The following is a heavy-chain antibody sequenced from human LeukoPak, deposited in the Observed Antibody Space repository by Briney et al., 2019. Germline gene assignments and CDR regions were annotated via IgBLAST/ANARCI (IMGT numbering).Heavy chain of an antibody. V-gene: IGHV3-30*02. CDR2: IRYDGSNK. CDR1: GFTFSSYG. J-gene: IGHJ4*02. CDR3: AKGHYYGSGSLLDY. Sequence: GGSLRLSCAASGFTFSSYGMHWVRQAPGKGLEWVAFIRYDGSNKYYADSVKGRFTISRDNSKNTLYLQMNSLRAEDTAVYYCAKGHYYGSGSLLDYWGQGTLVTVSS. D-gene: IGHD3-10*01.